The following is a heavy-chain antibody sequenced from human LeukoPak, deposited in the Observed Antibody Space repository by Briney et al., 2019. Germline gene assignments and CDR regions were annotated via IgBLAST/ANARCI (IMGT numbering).Heavy chain of an antibody. CDR2: IWYDGSNK. V-gene: IGHV3-33*01. J-gene: IGHJ3*02. Sequence: GRSLRLSCAASGFTFSSYSMHWVRQAPGKGLEWVAVIWYDGSNKYYADSVKGRFTISRDNSKNTLYLQMNSLRAEDTAVYYCARAEGYYNSSGNDAFDIWGQGAMVTVFS. D-gene: IGHD3-22*01. CDR3: ARAEGYYNSSGNDAFDI. CDR1: GFTFSSYS.